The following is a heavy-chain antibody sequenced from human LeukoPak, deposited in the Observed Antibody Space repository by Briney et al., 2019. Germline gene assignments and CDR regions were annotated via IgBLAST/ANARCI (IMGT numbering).Heavy chain of an antibody. D-gene: IGHD3-9*01. CDR1: GFSFSSYG. CDR3: AKDFGGELRYTGVAY. J-gene: IGHJ4*02. Sequence: GGSLRLSCAASGFSFSSYGMHWVRQAPGKGLEWVAVISYDGSNKYYADSVKGRFAISRDNSKNTLYLQMNSLRAEDTAVYYCAKDFGGELRYTGVAYWGQGTLVTVSS. V-gene: IGHV3-30*18. CDR2: ISYDGSNK.